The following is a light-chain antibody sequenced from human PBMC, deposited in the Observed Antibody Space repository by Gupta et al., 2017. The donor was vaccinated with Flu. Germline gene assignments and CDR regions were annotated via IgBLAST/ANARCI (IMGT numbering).Light chain of an antibody. J-gene: IGLJ1*01. CDR2: DVT. CDR1: SSDVGSSNR. CDR3: SSHAGRVTWL. V-gene: IGLV2-11*01. Sequence: QSAPTQPRSVSGSPGRPATIPCTGTSSDVGSSNRVSWYQQRPGKAPKLILYDVTERPSGVPDRFSGSKSGNTASLSISGLQADDEADYYCSSHAGRVTWLFGTGTTVTVL.